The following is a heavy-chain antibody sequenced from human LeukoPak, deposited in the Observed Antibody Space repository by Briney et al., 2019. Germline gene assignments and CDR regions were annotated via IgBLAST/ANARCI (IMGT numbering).Heavy chain of an antibody. Sequence: ASVKVSCKASGGTLSSYAISWVRQAPGQGLEWMGGIIPIFGTANYAQKFQGRVTITADESTSTAYMELSSLRSEDTAVYYCAVMVRGVISLIDYWGQGTLVTVSS. D-gene: IGHD3-10*01. CDR3: AVMVRGVISLIDY. J-gene: IGHJ4*02. V-gene: IGHV1-69*13. CDR1: GGTLSSYA. CDR2: IIPIFGTA.